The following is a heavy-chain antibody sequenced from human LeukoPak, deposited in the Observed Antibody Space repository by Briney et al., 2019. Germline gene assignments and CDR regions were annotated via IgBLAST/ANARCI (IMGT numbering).Heavy chain of an antibody. J-gene: IGHJ4*02. V-gene: IGHV3-21*01. CDR1: GFTFSSYW. CDR2: ITTRSDYT. Sequence: GGSLRLSCAASGFTFSSYWMSWVRQAPGKGLEWISSITTRSDYTYYTDSVEGRFTISRDDAKNSLYLQMNSLRAEDTAVYYCARESRSYGPIFDYWGQGTLVTVSS. CDR3: ARESRSYGPIFDY. D-gene: IGHD5-18*01.